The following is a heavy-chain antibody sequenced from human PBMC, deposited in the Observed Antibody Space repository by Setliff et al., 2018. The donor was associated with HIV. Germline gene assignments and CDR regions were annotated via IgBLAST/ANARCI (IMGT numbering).Heavy chain of an antibody. J-gene: IGHJ3*01. CDR3: ARHRVYISLLVFQDPGAFEG. Sequence: PGESLKISCRGSGYSFTNSWIGWVRQMPGKGLEWMGIIHPSDSDTRYSPSFQGQVTISVDKSISTADLKWSSLKASDTAMYYCARHRVYISLLVFQDPGAFEGCGQGTMVTVSS. CDR1: GYSFTNSW. D-gene: IGHD2-21*01. CDR2: IHPSDSDT. V-gene: IGHV5-51*01.